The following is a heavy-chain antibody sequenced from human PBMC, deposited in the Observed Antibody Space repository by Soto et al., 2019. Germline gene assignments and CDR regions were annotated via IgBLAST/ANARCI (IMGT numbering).Heavy chain of an antibody. CDR2: ISWNSGTI. J-gene: IGHJ4*02. V-gene: IGHV3-9*01. CDR1: GFTFDDYA. CDR3: AKDRGRNTAMVRGCNY. D-gene: IGHD5-18*01. Sequence: EVQLVESGGGLVQPGRSLRLSCAASGFTFDDYAMHWVRQAPGKGLEWVSGISWNSGTIGYADSVKGRFTISRDNAKNSLYLQMNSLRAEDTAFYYCAKDRGRNTAMVRGCNYWGQGTLVTVSS.